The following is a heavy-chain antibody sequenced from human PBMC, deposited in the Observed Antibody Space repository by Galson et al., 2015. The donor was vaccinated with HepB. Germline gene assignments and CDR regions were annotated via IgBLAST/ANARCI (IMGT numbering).Heavy chain of an antibody. CDR1: RFTFSRYA. J-gene: IGHJ6*03. Sequence: SLRLSCAASRFTFSRYALHWVRQAPGKGLEWVALISNDGSNKYYADSVKGRFTISRDNSKNTLYLQMNSLRAEDTAVYYCARDLGYAYGFYYYYYMDVWGKGTTVTVSS. CDR3: ARDLGYAYGFYYYYYMDV. CDR2: ISNDGSNK. V-gene: IGHV3-30*03. D-gene: IGHD5-18*01.